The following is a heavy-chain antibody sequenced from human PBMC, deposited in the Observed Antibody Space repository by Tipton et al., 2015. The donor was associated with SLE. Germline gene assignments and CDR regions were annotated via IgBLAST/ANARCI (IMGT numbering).Heavy chain of an antibody. V-gene: IGHV4-39*07. Sequence: TLSLTCTVSGVSFTSSSYYWGWIRQPPGKGLEWIGNIYFSGRTNYNPTLKSRVTISVDTSKSQFSLKLRSVTAADTAVYYCARDLGAGWGGHWYFDLWGRGTLLTVSS. CDR1: GVSFTSSSYY. J-gene: IGHJ2*01. CDR3: ARDLGAGWGGHWYFDL. D-gene: IGHD3-16*01. CDR2: IYFSGRT.